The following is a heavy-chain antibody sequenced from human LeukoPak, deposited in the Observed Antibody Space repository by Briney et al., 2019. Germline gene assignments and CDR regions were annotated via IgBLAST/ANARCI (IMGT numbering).Heavy chain of an antibody. CDR2: IIPIFGTA. D-gene: IGHD2-21*02. CDR1: GGTFSSYA. J-gene: IGHJ4*02. CDR3: ARVIFRAYCGGDCYPL. Sequence: GASVKVSCKASGGTFSSYAISWVRQAPGQGLEWMGRIIPIFGTASYAQKFQGRVTITTDESTSTAYMELSSLRSEDTAVYYCARVIFRAYCGGDCYPLWGQGTLVTVSS. V-gene: IGHV1-69*05.